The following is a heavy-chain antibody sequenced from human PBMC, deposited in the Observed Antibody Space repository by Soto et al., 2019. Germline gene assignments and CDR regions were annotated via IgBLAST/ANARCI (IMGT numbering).Heavy chain of an antibody. CDR3: SRGTSIPSLGDY. CDR2: VSAYNGEK. J-gene: IGHJ4*01. Sequence: QVQLVQSGAEVKKPGASVKVSCKASGYTFTNYGINWVRQAPGQGLEWLGWVSAYNGEKRYAQRVQARFIMTTYTSTTTAYMELRSLRSDDTAVYYCSRGTSIPSLGDYWGQGTLVTVSS. V-gene: IGHV1-18*01. D-gene: IGHD6-6*01. CDR1: GYTFTNYG.